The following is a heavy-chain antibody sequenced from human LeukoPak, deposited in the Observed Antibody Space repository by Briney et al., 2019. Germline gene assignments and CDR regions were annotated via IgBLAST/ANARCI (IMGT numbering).Heavy chain of an antibody. J-gene: IGHJ5*02. V-gene: IGHV1-69*05. Sequence: SVKVSCKASGGTFSSYAISWVRQAPGQGLEWMGRIIPIFGTANYAQKFQGRVTITTDESTSTAYMELSSLRSEDTAVYYCARGYYYDSSGYYWSFDPWGQGTLVTGSS. CDR3: ARGYYYDSSGYYWSFDP. CDR2: IIPIFGTA. D-gene: IGHD3-22*01. CDR1: GGTFSSYA.